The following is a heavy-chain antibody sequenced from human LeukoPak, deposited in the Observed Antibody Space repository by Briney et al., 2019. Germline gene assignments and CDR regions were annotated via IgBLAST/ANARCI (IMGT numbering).Heavy chain of an antibody. J-gene: IGHJ4*02. CDR1: GGTFSSYA. CDR3: ARTPDILTGYDN. D-gene: IGHD3-9*01. CDR2: IIPIFGTA. Sequence: ASVKVSCKASGGTFSSYAISWVRQAPGQGLEWMGGIIPIFGTANYAQKFQGRVTITADESTSTAYMELSSLRSEDTAVYYCARTPDILTGYDNWGQGTLVTVSS. V-gene: IGHV1-69*13.